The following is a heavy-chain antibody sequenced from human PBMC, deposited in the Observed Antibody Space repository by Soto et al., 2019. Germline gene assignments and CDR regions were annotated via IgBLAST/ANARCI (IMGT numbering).Heavy chain of an antibody. D-gene: IGHD3-22*01. J-gene: IGHJ4*02. CDR2: ISYDGSNK. CDR1: GFTFSSYG. V-gene: IGHV3-30*18. Sequence: QVQLVESGGGVVQPGRSLRLSCAASGFTFSSYGMHWVRQAPGKGLEWVAVISYDGSNKYYADSVKGRFTISRDNSKNTLYLQMNSLRAEDTAVYYCAKDLNYDSSGYYYAWGPNSLDYWGQGTLVTVSS. CDR3: AKDLNYDSSGYYYAWGPNSLDY.